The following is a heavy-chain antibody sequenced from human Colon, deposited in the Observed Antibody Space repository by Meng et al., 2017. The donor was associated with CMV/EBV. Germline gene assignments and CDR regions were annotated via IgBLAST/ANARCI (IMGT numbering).Heavy chain of an antibody. D-gene: IGHD3-16*01. J-gene: IGHJ6*02. CDR3: VRDSFSDDYYYGMDV. Sequence: GESLKISCAASGFTFSQSWMHWVRQTPGKGLLWVSRINLDGTYIHYADSVKGRFNIARDNTNNMLYLRMNSLRGEDTATYYCVRDSFSDDYYYGMDVWGQGTTVTVSS. V-gene: IGHV3-74*01. CDR2: INLDGTYI. CDR1: GFTFSQSW.